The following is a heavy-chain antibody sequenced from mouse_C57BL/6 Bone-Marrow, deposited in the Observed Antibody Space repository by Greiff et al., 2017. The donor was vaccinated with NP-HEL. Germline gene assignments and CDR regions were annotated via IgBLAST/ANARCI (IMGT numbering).Heavy chain of an antibody. V-gene: IGHV1-64*01. Sequence: VKLQQPGAELVKPGASVKLSCKASGYTFTSYWMHWVKQRPGQGLEWIGMIHPNSGSTNYNEKFKSKATLTVDKSSSTAYMQLSSLTSEDSAVYYCARGSSYYAMDYWGQGTSVTVSS. CDR1: GYTFTSYW. J-gene: IGHJ4*01. CDR3: ARGSSYYAMDY. D-gene: IGHD1-3*01. CDR2: IHPNSGST.